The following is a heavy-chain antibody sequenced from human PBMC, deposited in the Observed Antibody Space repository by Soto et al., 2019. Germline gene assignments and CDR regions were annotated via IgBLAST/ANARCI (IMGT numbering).Heavy chain of an antibody. J-gene: IGHJ4*02. D-gene: IGHD1-26*01. V-gene: IGHV3-30-3*01. CDR2: ISYDGSNT. CDR3: ARDLGRGSPSAPDY. Sequence: PGGSLRLSCAASGFTVSSNSMSWVRLAPGKGLEWVAVISYDGSNTYFADSVKGRFTISRDNSMNTLYLQMNSLRAEDTAVYYCARDLGRGSPSAPDYWGQGTLVTVSS. CDR1: GFTVSSNS.